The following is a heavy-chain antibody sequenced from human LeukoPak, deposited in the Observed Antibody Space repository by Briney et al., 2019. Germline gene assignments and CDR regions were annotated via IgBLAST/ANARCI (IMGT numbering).Heavy chain of an antibody. V-gene: IGHV1-69*01. CDR2: IIPIFGTA. CDR1: GGTFSSYA. CDR3: AREIVVVTAMGWFDP. J-gene: IGHJ5*02. Sequence: SVKVSCKASGGTFSSYAISWVRQAPGQGLEWMGGIIPIFGTANYAQKFQGRVTITADESTSTAYMELSSLRSEDTAVYYCAREIVVVTAMGWFDPWGQGTLVIVSS. D-gene: IGHD2-21*02.